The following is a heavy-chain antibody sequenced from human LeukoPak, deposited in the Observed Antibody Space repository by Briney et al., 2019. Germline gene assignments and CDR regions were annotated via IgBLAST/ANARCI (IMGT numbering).Heavy chain of an antibody. J-gene: IGHJ4*02. D-gene: IGHD3-3*02. CDR3: AKVGILARYYFDY. Sequence: GGSLRLSCAASGFTVSSSYMSWVRQAPGKGLEWVSVIYDGGNTYYADSVKGRFTISRDNSKNTLYLQMNSLRAEDTAVYYCAKVGILARYYFDYWGQGTLVTVSS. V-gene: IGHV3-53*01. CDR2: IYDGGNT. CDR1: GFTVSSSY.